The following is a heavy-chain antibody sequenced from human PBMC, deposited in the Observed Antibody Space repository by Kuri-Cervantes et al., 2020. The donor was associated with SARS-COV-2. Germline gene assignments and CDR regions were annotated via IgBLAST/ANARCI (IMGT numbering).Heavy chain of an antibody. CDR3: ARGQARLRGWFDP. D-gene: IGHD6-25*01. Sequence: GSLRLSCAVYGGSFSGYYWSWIRQPPGKGLEWIGEINHSGSTNYNPSLKSRVTISVDTSKNQFSLKLSSATAADTAVYYCARGQARLRGWFDPWGQGTLVTVSS. CDR2: INHSGST. J-gene: IGHJ5*02. V-gene: IGHV4-34*01. CDR1: GGSFSGYY.